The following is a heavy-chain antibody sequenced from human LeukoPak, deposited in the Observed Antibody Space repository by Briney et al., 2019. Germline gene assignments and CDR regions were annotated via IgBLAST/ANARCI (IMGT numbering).Heavy chain of an antibody. V-gene: IGHV2-5*02. Sequence: SGPTLVNPTQTLTLTCTFSGFSLSTGEVGVGWIRQPPGKALEWLALIYWDDDKRYSPSLKSRLTITKDASKDQVVLTMTDMDPVDTATYYCAHRNCSATSCFQNFDYWGQGALVTVSS. D-gene: IGHD2-2*01. CDR3: AHRNCSATSCFQNFDY. CDR1: GFSLSTGEVG. CDR2: IYWDDDK. J-gene: IGHJ4*02.